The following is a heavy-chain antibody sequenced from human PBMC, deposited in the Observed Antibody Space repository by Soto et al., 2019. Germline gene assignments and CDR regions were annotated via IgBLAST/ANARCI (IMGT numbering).Heavy chain of an antibody. V-gene: IGHV1-69*01. CDR3: ARITHYGDLNWFDP. Sequence: QVQLVQSGAEVKKPGSSVKVSCKASGGTFRSYAISRVRQAPGQGLEWMGGIIPIFGTANYAQKFQGRVTITAEESTSTAYMELSSLRSEDTAVYYCARITHYGDLNWFDPWGQGTLVTVSS. CDR1: GGTFRSYA. D-gene: IGHD4-17*01. CDR2: IIPIFGTA. J-gene: IGHJ5*02.